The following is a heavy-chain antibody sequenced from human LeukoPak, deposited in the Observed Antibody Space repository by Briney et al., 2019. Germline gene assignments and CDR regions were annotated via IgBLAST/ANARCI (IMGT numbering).Heavy chain of an antibody. CDR1: GFTFSSYA. CDR3: ARDLRYSFDR. Sequence: GGSLRLSCAASGFTFSSYAMHWVRQAPGKGLEWVAVISYDGSNKYYADSVKGRFTISRDNSKNTLYLQMNSLRAEDTAIYHCARDLRYSFDRWGRGTLVTVSS. D-gene: IGHD5-18*01. V-gene: IGHV3-30-3*01. J-gene: IGHJ4*02. CDR2: ISYDGSNK.